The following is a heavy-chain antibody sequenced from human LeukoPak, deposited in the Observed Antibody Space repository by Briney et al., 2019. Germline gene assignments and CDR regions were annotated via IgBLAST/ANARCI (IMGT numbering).Heavy chain of an antibody. D-gene: IGHD1-26*01. V-gene: IGHV3-7*03. J-gene: IGHJ4*02. CDR3: AKKGATTGDFDY. CDR2: IKQDGSEE. CDR1: GMTFSTYW. Sequence: PGGSLRLSCAASGMTFSTYWMTWVRQAPGKGLEWVANIKQDGSEEYYVDSVKGRFTISRDNSKNTLYLQMNSLRAEDTAVYYCAKKGATTGDFDYWGQGTLVAVS.